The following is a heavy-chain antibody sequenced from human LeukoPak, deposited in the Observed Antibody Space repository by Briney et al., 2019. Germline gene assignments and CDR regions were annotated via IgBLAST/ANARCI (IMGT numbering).Heavy chain of an antibody. Sequence: PSETLSLTCTVSGGSISSGSYYWSWIRQPAGKGLEWIGRIYTSGSTNYNPSLKSRVTISVDTSKNQFSLKLSSVTAADTAVYYCARGQDYYGSNWFDPWGQGTLVTVSS. D-gene: IGHD3-10*01. CDR1: GGSISSGSYY. CDR2: IYTSGST. V-gene: IGHV4-61*02. J-gene: IGHJ5*02. CDR3: ARGQDYYGSNWFDP.